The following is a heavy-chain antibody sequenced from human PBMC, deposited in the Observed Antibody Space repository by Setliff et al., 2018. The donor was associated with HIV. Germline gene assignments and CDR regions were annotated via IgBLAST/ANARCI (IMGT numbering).Heavy chain of an antibody. D-gene: IGHD6-6*01. CDR1: GGSIRSYY. CDR2: IYYSGST. V-gene: IGHV4-59*01. J-gene: IGHJ4*02. Sequence: PSETLSLTCTVSGGSIRSYYWSWIRQPPGKGLEWIGYIYYSGSTNYNPSLKSRVTISVDTSKNQFSLKLSSVTAADTAVYYCATRPRIAARPFDYWGQGMLVTVS. CDR3: ATRPRIAARPFDY.